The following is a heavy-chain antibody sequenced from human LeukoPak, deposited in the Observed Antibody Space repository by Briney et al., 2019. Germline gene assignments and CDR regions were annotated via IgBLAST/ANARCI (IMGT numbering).Heavy chain of an antibody. D-gene: IGHD2-2*02. J-gene: IGHJ4*02. CDR3: ARAPKQPSRRYCSSTSCYREVGYFDY. CDR1: GYSFTSYW. V-gene: IGHV5-51*01. CDR2: IYPGDSDT. Sequence: GESLKISCKGSGYSFTSYWIGWVRQMPGKGLEWMGIIYPGDSDTRYSPSFQGQVTISADKSISTAYLQWSSLKASDTAMYYCARAPKQPSRRYCSSTSCYREVGYFDYWGQGTLVTVSS.